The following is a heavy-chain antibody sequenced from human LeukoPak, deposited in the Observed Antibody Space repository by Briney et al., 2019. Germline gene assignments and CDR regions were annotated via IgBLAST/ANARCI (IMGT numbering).Heavy chain of an antibody. CDR2: ITDSGSGT. Sequence: RGSLRLSCAASGATFSSHGMSWVRQGPGKGLDWVSSITDSGSGTCYADSVKGRFTMSRDNSKNTLYLQMNSLRAEDTAVYYCAKNLLGSESFSWYFDLWGRGTLVTVSS. D-gene: IGHD1-26*01. J-gene: IGHJ2*01. CDR3: AKNLLGSESFSWYFDL. V-gene: IGHV3-23*01. CDR1: GATFSSHG.